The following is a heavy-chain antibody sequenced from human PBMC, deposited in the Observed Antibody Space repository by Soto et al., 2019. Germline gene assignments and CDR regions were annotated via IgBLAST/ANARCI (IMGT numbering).Heavy chain of an antibody. J-gene: IGHJ6*02. CDR2: ISGSGGST. CDR3: AKVLYSSSWYPANYYGMDV. V-gene: IGHV3-23*01. Sequence: GGSLRLSCAASGFTFSSYAMSWVRQAPGKGLEWVSAISGSGGSTYYADSVKGRFTISRDNSKNTLYLQMNSLRAEDTAVYYCAKVLYSSSWYPANYYGMDVWGQGTTVTVSS. CDR1: GFTFSSYA. D-gene: IGHD6-13*01.